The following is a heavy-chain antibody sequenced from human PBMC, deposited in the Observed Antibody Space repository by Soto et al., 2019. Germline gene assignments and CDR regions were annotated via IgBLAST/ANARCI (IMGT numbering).Heavy chain of an antibody. CDR3: AKETNAYEINF. Sequence: QVQLVESGGGVVQPGGSLRLSCAASGFIFSGYAMHWVRQAPGKGLEWVAVISYDGNTQYYADSVKGRFTVSRDNSNNILYVEMNNLRAEDTAMYYWAKETNAYEINFWGQGTLVTVSP. D-gene: IGHD3-9*01. CDR1: GFIFSGYA. V-gene: IGHV3-30-3*01. CDR2: ISYDGNTQ. J-gene: IGHJ4*02.